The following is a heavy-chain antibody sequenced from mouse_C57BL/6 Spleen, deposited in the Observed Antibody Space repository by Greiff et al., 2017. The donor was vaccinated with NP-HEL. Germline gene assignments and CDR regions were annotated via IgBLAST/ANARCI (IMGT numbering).Heavy chain of an antibody. CDR2: IYPGDVDT. CDR3: ARSDYYYGSAGAWFAY. V-gene: IGHV1-82*01. CDR1: GYAFSSSW. J-gene: IGHJ3*01. D-gene: IGHD1-1*01. Sequence: VQLQESGPELVKPGASVKISCKASGYAFSSSWMNWVKQRPGTGLEWIGRIYPGDVDTNYNGKFKGKATLTADKSSSTAYLQLSSLTSEDSAGYFGARSDYYYGSAGAWFAYWGKGALVTVSA.